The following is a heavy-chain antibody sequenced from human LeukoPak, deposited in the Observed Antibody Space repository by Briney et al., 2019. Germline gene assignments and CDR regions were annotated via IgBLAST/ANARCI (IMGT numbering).Heavy chain of an antibody. Sequence: ASVKVSCKASGYTFTSYGISWVRQAPGQWLEWMGWISAYNGNTNYAQKLQGRVTMTTDTSTSTAYMELRSLRSEDTAVYYCARDLEYSSSWSYYYYGMDVWGQGTTVTVSS. V-gene: IGHV1-18*01. CDR3: ARDLEYSSSWSYYYYGMDV. CDR1: GYTFTSYG. CDR2: ISAYNGNT. J-gene: IGHJ6*02. D-gene: IGHD6-13*01.